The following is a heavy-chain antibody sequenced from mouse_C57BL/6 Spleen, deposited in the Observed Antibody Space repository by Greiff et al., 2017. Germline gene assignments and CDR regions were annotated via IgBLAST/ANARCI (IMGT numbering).Heavy chain of an antibody. CDR1: GYTFTSYW. CDR3: TCDGYYWFAS. D-gene: IGHD2-3*01. Sequence: VQLQQSGTVLARPGASVKMSCKTSGYTFTSYWMHWVKQRPGQGLEWIGAIYPGNSDTSYNQKFKGKAKLTAVTSASTAYMELSSLSNEDSAVYYCTCDGYYWFASWGQGTLVTVSA. V-gene: IGHV1-5*01. CDR2: IYPGNSDT. J-gene: IGHJ3*01.